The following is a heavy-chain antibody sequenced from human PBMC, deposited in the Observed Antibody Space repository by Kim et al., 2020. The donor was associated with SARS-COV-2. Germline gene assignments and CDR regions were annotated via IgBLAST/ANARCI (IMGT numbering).Heavy chain of an antibody. D-gene: IGHD4-17*01. J-gene: IGHJ5*02. Sequence: GGSLRLSCAASGFTFSDYYMSWIRQAPGKGLEWVSYISSSGSTIYYADSVKGRFTISRDNAKNSLYLQMNSLRAEDTAVYYCASTYGDHVPHWFDPWGQGTLVTVSS. V-gene: IGHV3-11*04. CDR1: GFTFSDYY. CDR2: ISSSGSTI. CDR3: ASTYGDHVPHWFDP.